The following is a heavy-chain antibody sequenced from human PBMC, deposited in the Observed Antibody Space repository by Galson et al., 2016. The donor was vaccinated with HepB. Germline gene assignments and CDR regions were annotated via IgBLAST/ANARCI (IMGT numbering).Heavy chain of an antibody. D-gene: IGHD5-18*01. CDR2: VSAYSGNT. CDR1: GYMFTGFY. Sequence: SVKVSCKGSGYMFTGFYISWVRQAPGQGLEWLGWVSAYSGNTRYAQKVQGRVTMTTDTSTTTAYMELRSLRSDDTAVYYCARGLEGTSWPVDTATYYWGQGTPVTVSS. CDR3: ARGLEGTSWPVDTATYY. J-gene: IGHJ4*02. V-gene: IGHV1-18*01.